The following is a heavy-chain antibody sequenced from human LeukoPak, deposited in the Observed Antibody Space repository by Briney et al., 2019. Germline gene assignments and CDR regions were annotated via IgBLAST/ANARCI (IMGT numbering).Heavy chain of an antibody. Sequence: GESLKISCKGSGYSFTSYWIGWVRQMPGKGLEWMGIIYPGDSDTRYSPSFQGQVTISADKSISTAYLQWSSLKASDTAMYCCARLYDYYDSSGYHMDVWGQGTTVTVSS. CDR1: GYSFTSYW. V-gene: IGHV5-51*01. CDR2: IYPGDSDT. J-gene: IGHJ6*02. D-gene: IGHD3-22*01. CDR3: ARLYDYYDSSGYHMDV.